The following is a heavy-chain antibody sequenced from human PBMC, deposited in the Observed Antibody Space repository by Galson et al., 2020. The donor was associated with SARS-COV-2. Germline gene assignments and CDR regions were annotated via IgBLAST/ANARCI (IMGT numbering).Heavy chain of an antibody. D-gene: IGHD3-3*01. CDR2: ISAYNGNT. V-gene: IGHV1-18*01. J-gene: IGHJ5*02. CDR1: GYTFTSYG. Sequence: ASVNVSCKASGYTFTSYGISWVRQAPGQGLEWMGWISAYNGNTNYAQKLQGRVTMTTDTSTSTAYMELRSLRSDDTAVYYCARVAYYDFWSGYYTDYNWYDPWGQGTLVTVSS. CDR3: ARVAYYDFWSGYYTDYNWYDP.